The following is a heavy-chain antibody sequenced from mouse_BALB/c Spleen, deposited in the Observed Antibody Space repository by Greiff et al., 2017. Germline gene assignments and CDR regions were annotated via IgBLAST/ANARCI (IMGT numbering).Heavy chain of an antibody. J-gene: IGHJ4*01. Sequence: EVKLVESGGGLVKPGGSLKLSCAASGFTFSDYYMYWVRQTPEKRLEWVATISDGGSYTYSPDSVKGRVTISRDNAKNNLYLQMSSLKSEDTAMYYCARGWDEDYYAMDYWGQGTSVTVSS. CDR3: ARGWDEDYYAMDY. CDR1: GFTFSDYY. D-gene: IGHD4-1*01. V-gene: IGHV5-4*02. CDR2: ISDGGSYT.